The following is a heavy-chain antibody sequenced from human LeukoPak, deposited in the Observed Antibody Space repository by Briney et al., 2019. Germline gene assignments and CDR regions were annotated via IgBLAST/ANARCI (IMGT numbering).Heavy chain of an antibody. CDR2: IYYRGST. J-gene: IGHJ4*02. D-gene: IGHD5-12*01. CDR3: ARAGGYSGYASN. CDR1: GDSMTSTSHF. Sequence: PSETLSLTCTVSGDSMTSTSHFWDWVRQPPGKGLEWLGSIYYRGSTYYKPSLKSRVTISLDTSKNKFSLNLTSVSVADTAVYYCARAGGYSGYASNWGQGTLVTVSS. V-gene: IGHV4-39*07.